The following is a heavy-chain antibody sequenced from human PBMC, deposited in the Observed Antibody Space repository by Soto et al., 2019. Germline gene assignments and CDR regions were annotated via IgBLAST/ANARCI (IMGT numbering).Heavy chain of an antibody. CDR2: INHSGSI. Sequence: SETLSLTCAVYGGSFSGYYWSWIRQPPGKGLEWIGEINHSGSINYNPSLKSRVTISVDTSKNQFSLRLNSVTAADTAVYYCARALGYTYGHLPIDYWGQGTLVTVSS. D-gene: IGHD5-18*01. V-gene: IGHV4-34*01. CDR3: ARALGYTYGHLPIDY. CDR1: GGSFSGYY. J-gene: IGHJ4*02.